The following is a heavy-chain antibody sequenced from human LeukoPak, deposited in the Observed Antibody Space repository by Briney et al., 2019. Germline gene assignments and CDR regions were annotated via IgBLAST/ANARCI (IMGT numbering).Heavy chain of an antibody. CDR3: ARGMTAADRGFYYYGMDV. V-gene: IGHV4-4*07. Sequence: PETLSLTCTVSGGSISSYYWSWIRQPAGEGLEWIGRIYTSESTNYNPSLKSRVTMSVDASKKQFSLKLTSVTAADTAVYYCARGMTAADRGFYYYGMDVWGQGTTVTVSS. D-gene: IGHD6-13*01. J-gene: IGHJ6*02. CDR2: IYTSEST. CDR1: GGSISSYY.